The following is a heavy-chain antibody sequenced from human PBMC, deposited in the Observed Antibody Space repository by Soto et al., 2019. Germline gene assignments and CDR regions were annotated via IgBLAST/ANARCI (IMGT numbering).Heavy chain of an antibody. CDR3: ARTQRGRDYYYYGMDV. CDR2: IIPIFGTT. D-gene: IGHD2-15*01. Sequence: SVKVYCKASGGTFSSYAISWVRQAPGQGLEWMGGIIPIFGTTNYAQKFQGRVTITADESTSTAYMELSSLRSEDTAVYYCARTQRGRDYYYYGMDVWGQGTTVTVSS. V-gene: IGHV1-69*13. J-gene: IGHJ6*02. CDR1: GGTFSSYA.